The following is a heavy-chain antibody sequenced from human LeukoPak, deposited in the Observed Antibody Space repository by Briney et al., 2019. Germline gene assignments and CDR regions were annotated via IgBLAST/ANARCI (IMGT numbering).Heavy chain of an antibody. Sequence: SQTLSLTCAISGDSVSSKCALWNWIRQSPSRGLEWLGRIYYRSKWYNDYAVSVKSRITVNPDTSNNQLSLQLNSVTPEDTAVYYCASEPPTSVAVAASHYWGQGTLVTVSS. CDR1: GDSVSSKCAL. J-gene: IGHJ4*02. V-gene: IGHV6-1*01. D-gene: IGHD6-19*01. CDR2: IYYRSKWYN. CDR3: ASEPPTSVAVAASHY.